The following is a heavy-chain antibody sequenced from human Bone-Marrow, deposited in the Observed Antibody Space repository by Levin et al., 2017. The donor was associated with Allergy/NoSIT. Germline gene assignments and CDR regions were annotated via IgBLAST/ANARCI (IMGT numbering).Heavy chain of an antibody. V-gene: IGHV7-4-1*02. Sequence: PGASVKVSCKASGYTFKNYALNWVRQAPGQGLEWMGQINTNTGNPTYAPGFTGRFVFSLDTAVSTAFLQINNLETEDTAVYYCAVNYAYFYMDIWGKGTTVTVSS. J-gene: IGHJ6*03. CDR1: GYTFKNYA. CDR2: INTNTGNP. D-gene: IGHD5-24*01. CDR3: AVNYAYFYMDI.